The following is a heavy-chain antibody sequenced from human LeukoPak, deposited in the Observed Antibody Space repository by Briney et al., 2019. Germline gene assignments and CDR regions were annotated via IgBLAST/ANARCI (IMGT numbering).Heavy chain of an antibody. CDR2: ISTHSGDT. CDR3: ARVEYSSGRGDY. J-gene: IGHJ4*02. CDR1: DYSFIDYG. D-gene: IGHD3-22*01. V-gene: IGHV1-18*01. Sequence: ASVKVSCKAGDYSFIDYGLTWVRRAPGQGLVWMGWISTHSGDTNYAQNFQGRVTLTRDTSTSTAYMDLNNLTPDDTAVYYCARVEYSSGRGDYWGQGTVVTVSS.